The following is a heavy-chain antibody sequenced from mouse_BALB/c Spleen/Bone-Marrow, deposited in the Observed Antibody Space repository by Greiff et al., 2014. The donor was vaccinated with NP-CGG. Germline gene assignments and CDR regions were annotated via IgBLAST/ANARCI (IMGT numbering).Heavy chain of an antibody. CDR2: IWADGST. V-gene: IGHV2-9*02. CDR1: GFSFTNYG. Sequence: VKLEESGPGLVAPSQSLSITCTVSGFSFTNYGVHWVRQPPGKGLEWLGVIWADGSTNYNSALMSRLSISKDNSKSQVFFKMNSLQTDDTAIYYCARITTATGAMDYWGQGTSVTVSS. CDR3: ARITTATGAMDY. J-gene: IGHJ4*01. D-gene: IGHD1-2*01.